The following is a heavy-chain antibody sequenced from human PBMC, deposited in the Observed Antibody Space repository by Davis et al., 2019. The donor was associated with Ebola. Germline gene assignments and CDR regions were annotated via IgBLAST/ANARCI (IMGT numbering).Heavy chain of an antibody. V-gene: IGHV3-49*04. CDR2: VRSRAYGGTT. CDR3: TREFGGSYGY. Sequence: GESLKISCTASGFTFGDYAMSWVRQTPGKGLEWVSFVRSRAYGGTTEYAASVKGRFTISRDDSKSIAYLQMNNLKTEDTAFYYCTREFGGSYGYWGQGTLVTVSS. J-gene: IGHJ4*02. CDR1: GFTFGDYA. D-gene: IGHD1-26*01.